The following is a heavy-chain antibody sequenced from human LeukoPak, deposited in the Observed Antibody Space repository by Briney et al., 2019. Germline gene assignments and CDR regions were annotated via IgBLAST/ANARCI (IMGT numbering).Heavy chain of an antibody. CDR1: GFTVSSNY. J-gene: IGHJ4*02. V-gene: IGHV3-66*01. D-gene: IGHD3-10*01. CDR2: IYGGGNT. CDR3: GKDQPGMTTGGILN. Sequence: GGSLRLSCAVSGFTVSSNYMSWVRQAPGKGLEWVSAIYGGGNTYFADSVKGRFIISRDNSKNTLYLQMNSLRGEDTAVYYWGKDQPGMTTGGILNWGQGTLVTVSS.